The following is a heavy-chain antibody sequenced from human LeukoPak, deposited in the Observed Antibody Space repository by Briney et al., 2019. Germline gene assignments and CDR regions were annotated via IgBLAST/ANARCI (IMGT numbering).Heavy chain of an antibody. CDR2: IYHSGST. D-gene: IGHD3-22*01. J-gene: IGHJ2*01. CDR1: GGSISSGGYS. Sequence: SQTLSLTCAVSGGSISSGGYSWSWIRQPPGKGLEWIGYIYHSGSTNYNPSLKSRVTISVDRSKNQFSLKLSSVTAADTAVYYCARSLYYYDSSGYSYWYFDLWGRGTLVTVSS. CDR3: ARSLYYYDSSGYSYWYFDL. V-gene: IGHV4-30-2*01.